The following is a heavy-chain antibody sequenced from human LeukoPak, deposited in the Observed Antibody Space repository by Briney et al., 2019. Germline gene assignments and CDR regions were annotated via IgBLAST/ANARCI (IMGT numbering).Heavy chain of an antibody. CDR2: INHSGST. CDR1: GGSFSGYY. Sequence: SETLSLTCAVHGGSFSGYYWSWIRQPPGKGLEWIGEINHSGSTNYNPSLKSRVTISVDTSKNQFSLKLSSVTAADTAVYYCAKGRLAPSIFTIFGVVIPYYFDYWGQGTLVTVSS. J-gene: IGHJ4*02. V-gene: IGHV4-34*01. CDR3: AKGRLAPSIFTIFGVVIPYYFDY. D-gene: IGHD3-3*01.